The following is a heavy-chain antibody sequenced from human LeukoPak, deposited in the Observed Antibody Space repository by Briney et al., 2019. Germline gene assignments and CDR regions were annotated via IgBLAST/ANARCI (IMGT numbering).Heavy chain of an antibody. CDR3: ARPISPYSGSYDFDY. Sequence: GGSLRLSCAASGFTFDDYGMSWVRQAPGKGLVWVSRIHSDGSSTSYADSVKGRFTISRDNAKNTLYLQMHSLRAEDTAVYYCARPISPYSGSYDFDYWGQGTLVTVSS. V-gene: IGHV3-74*01. CDR2: IHSDGSST. J-gene: IGHJ4*02. CDR1: GFTFDDYG. D-gene: IGHD1-26*01.